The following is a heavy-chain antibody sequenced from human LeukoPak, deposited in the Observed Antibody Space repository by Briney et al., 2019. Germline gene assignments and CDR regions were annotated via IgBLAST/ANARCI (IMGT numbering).Heavy chain of an antibody. D-gene: IGHD1-26*01. J-gene: IGHJ4*02. CDR1: GYTLTELF. Sequence: AAVKVSCKVSGYTLTELFMYWVRPAPGKGREWMGGFDPEDGETIYAQKFQGRVTMTEDTSTDTAYMELSSLRSEDTAVYYCATARDSGSYRNYFDYWGQGTLVTVSS. V-gene: IGHV1-24*01. CDR2: FDPEDGET. CDR3: ATARDSGSYRNYFDY.